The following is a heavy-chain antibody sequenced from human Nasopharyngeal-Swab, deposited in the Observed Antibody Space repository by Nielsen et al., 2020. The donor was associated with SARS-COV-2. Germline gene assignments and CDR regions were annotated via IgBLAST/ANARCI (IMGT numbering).Heavy chain of an antibody. CDR3: AREGGWQQLVHYYYYGMDV. D-gene: IGHD6-13*01. J-gene: IGHJ6*02. V-gene: IGHV3-48*03. CDR1: GFTFSSYE. Sequence: GESLKISCAASGFTFSSYEMNWVRQAPGKGLEWVSYISSSGSTIYYADSVKGRFTISRDNAKNSLYLQMNSLRAEDTAVYYCAREGGWQQLVHYYYYGMDVWGQGTTVTVSS. CDR2: ISSSGSTI.